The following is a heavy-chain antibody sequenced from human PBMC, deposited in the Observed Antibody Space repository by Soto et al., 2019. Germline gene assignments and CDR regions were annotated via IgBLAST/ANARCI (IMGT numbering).Heavy chain of an antibody. D-gene: IGHD7-27*01. J-gene: IGHJ5*02. Sequence: QLQLQESGSGLVKPSQTLSLTCAVSGCSISSGGYSWSWIRQPPGKGLEWIVYIYHSGSTYYNPSLKSRVTISVDRSKNQFSLKLSSVTAADTAVYYCARVPGPWGQGTLVTVSS. V-gene: IGHV4-30-2*01. CDR3: ARVPGP. CDR1: GCSISSGGYS. CDR2: IYHSGST.